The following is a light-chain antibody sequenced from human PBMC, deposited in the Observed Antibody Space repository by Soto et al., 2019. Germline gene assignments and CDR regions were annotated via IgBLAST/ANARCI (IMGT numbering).Light chain of an antibody. V-gene: IGLV2-23*01. Sequence: QSALTQPASVSGSPGQSITISCTGTSSDVGSYNLVSWYQQHPGKGPKLMIYEGSKRPSGVSNRFSGSKSGNTASLTISGLQAGDEADYYCCSYAGGSTYVFGAGTKLTVL. CDR1: SSDVGSYNL. CDR3: CSYAGGSTYV. J-gene: IGLJ1*01. CDR2: EGS.